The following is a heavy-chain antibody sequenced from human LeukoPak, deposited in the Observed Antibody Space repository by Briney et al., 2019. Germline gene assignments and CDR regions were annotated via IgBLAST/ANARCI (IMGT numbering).Heavy chain of an antibody. D-gene: IGHD6-13*01. Sequence: GGSLRLSCAASGFTFSSYAMSWVRQAPGKGLEWVSYISSSSSYIYYADSVKGRFTISRDNAKNSLYLQMNSLRAEDTAVYYCARDMGGYSSSWYRYYWGQGTLVTVSS. CDR2: ISSSSSYI. CDR1: GFTFSSYA. J-gene: IGHJ4*02. V-gene: IGHV3-21*01. CDR3: ARDMGGYSSSWYRYY.